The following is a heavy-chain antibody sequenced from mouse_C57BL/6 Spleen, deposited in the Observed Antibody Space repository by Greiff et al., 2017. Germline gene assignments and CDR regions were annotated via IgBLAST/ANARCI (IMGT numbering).Heavy chain of an antibody. Sequence: VQLQQSGAELVKPGASVKISCKASGYAFSSYWMNWVKQRPGKGLEWIGQIYPGDGDTNYNGKFTGKATLTADNSSSTAYMQLSSLTSEDSAVYFCARGGTGPGDYWGQGTTLTVSS. CDR3: ARGGTGPGDY. V-gene: IGHV1-80*01. CDR2: IYPGDGDT. D-gene: IGHD4-1*01. J-gene: IGHJ2*01. CDR1: GYAFSSYW.